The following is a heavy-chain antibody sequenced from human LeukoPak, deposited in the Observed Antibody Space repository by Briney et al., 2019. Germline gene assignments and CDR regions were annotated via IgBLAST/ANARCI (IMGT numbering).Heavy chain of an antibody. Sequence: GGSLRLSCAASGFTFSSYSMNWVRQAPGKGLEWVSSISSSSSYIYYADSVKGRFTISRDNAKNSLYLQMNSLRAEDTAVYYCARDLFSSSWYEAEYFQHWGQGTLVTVSS. CDR1: GFTFSSYS. D-gene: IGHD6-13*01. V-gene: IGHV3-21*01. J-gene: IGHJ1*01. CDR2: ISSSSSYI. CDR3: ARDLFSSSWYEAEYFQH.